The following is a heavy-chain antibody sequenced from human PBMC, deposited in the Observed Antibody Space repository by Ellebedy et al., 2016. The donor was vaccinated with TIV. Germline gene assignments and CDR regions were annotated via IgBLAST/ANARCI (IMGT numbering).Heavy chain of an antibody. CDR3: ARLAHGD. J-gene: IGHJ4*02. V-gene: IGHV4-59*08. CDR1: GGSISSYY. CDR2: IYYSGST. Sequence: MPGGSLRLSCTVSGGSISSYYWSWIRQPPGKGLEWIGYIYYSGSTNDNPSLKSRVTISVDTSKNQFSLKLSSVTAADTAVYYCARLAHGDWGQGTLVTVSS. D-gene: IGHD5-24*01.